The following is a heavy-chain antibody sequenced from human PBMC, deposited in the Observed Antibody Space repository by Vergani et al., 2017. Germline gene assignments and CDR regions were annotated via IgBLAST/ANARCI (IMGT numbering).Heavy chain of an antibody. Sequence: EVQLVESGGGLVKPGGSLRLSCAASGFTFSSYSMNWVRQAPGKGLEWVSSISSSSSYIYYADSVKGRFTISRDNAKNSLYLQMNSLRAEYTAVYYCAKVPGVLLWFGELYYFDYWGQGTLVTVSS. J-gene: IGHJ4*02. V-gene: IGHV3-21*01. D-gene: IGHD3-10*01. CDR1: GFTFSSYS. CDR2: ISSSSSYI. CDR3: AKVPGVLLWFGELYYFDY.